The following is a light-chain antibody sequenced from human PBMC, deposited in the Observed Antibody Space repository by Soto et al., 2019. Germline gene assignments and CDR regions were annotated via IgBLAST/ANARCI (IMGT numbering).Light chain of an antibody. Sequence: QSVLTQPASVSGSPGQSITISCTGSSSDIGDYDYVSWYQQHPGKAPKVLISEVSNRPSGVSNRFSGSKSGNTAPLTISGLQAEDEADYYCNSYATANARGFGTGTRPPS. J-gene: IGLJ1*01. V-gene: IGLV2-14*03. CDR2: EVS. CDR1: SSDIGDYDY. CDR3: NSYATANARG.